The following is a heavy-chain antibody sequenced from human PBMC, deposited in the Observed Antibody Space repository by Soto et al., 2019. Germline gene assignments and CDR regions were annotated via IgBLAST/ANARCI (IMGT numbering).Heavy chain of an antibody. CDR3: ARVEVYDSSGYPLLLRRYFDY. Sequence: SETLSLTCAVYGGSFSGYYWSWIRQPPGKGLEWIGEINHSGSTNYNPSLKSRVTISVDTSKNQFSLKLSSVTAADTAVYYCARVEVYDSSGYPLLLRRYFDYWGQGTLVTVSS. CDR1: GGSFSGYY. CDR2: INHSGST. V-gene: IGHV4-34*01. J-gene: IGHJ4*02. D-gene: IGHD3-22*01.